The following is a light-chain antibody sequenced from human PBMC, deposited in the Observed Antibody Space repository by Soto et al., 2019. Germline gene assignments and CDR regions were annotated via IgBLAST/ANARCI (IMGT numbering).Light chain of an antibody. J-gene: IGKJ5*01. Sequence: EIVLTQSPGTLSLSPGERATLSCRASQSVSSTYLAWYQHKPGQAPRLLIYGASSRATGIPDRSSGSGSGTDFTLTISSLEPEDFGVYFCHQRNKFGQGTRLEIK. CDR1: QSVSSTY. CDR3: HQRNK. V-gene: IGKV3D-20*02. CDR2: GAS.